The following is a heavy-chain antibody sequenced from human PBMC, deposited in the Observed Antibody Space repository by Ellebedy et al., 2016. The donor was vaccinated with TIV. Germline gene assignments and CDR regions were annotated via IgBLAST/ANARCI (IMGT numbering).Heavy chain of an antibody. CDR3: ARPRQRYNDAFDI. V-gene: IGHV4-59*08. CDR2: SSYSGSA. J-gene: IGHJ3*02. CDR1: GGSISDYY. Sequence: MPSETLSLTCTVSGGSISDYYWTWIRQPPGKGLEWIGYSSYSGSANYNASLKSRVTISVDTSKNQFSLRLASVTAADTAVYYCARPRQRYNDAFDIWGQGTMVTVSS. D-gene: IGHD1-1*01.